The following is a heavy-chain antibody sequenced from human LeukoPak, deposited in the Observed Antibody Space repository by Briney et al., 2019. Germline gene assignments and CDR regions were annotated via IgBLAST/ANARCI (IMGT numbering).Heavy chain of an antibody. CDR3: ARGSKRYSNYLDAFDI. D-gene: IGHD4-11*01. J-gene: IGHJ3*02. V-gene: IGHV1-8*01. CDR2: MNPNSGNT. CDR1: GYTFTSYD. Sequence: GASVKVSCKASGYTFTSYDINWVRQATGQGLEWMGWMNPNSGNTGYAQKFQGRVTKTRNTSISTAYMELSSLRSEDTAVYYCARGSKRYSNYLDAFDIWGQGTMVTVSS.